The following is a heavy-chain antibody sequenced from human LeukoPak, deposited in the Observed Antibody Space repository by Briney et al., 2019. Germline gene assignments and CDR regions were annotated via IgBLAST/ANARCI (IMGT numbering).Heavy chain of an antibody. J-gene: IGHJ4*02. CDR1: GGSISGYY. D-gene: IGHD3-3*01. CDR3: ARQDFWSGYYMSEVYYFDY. V-gene: IGHV4-59*01. Sequence: SETLSLTCTVSGGSISGYYWSWIRQPPGKGLEWIGYIYYSGSTNYNPSLKSRVTISVDTSKNQFSLKLSSVAAADTAVYYCARQDFWSGYYMSEVYYFDYWGQGTLVTVSS. CDR2: IYYSGST.